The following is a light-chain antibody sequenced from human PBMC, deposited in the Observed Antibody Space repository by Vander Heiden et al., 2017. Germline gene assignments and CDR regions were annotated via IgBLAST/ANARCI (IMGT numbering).Light chain of an antibody. Sequence: DIQMTQSPSSLSASVGDRVTLTCRASQSIRTFLNWYQQKPGKAPKLLIYSASTLQSGVPSRFSGSGSGTDFTLSISELQPEDFATYRCQQSDRTPFTFGGGTKVDIK. CDR2: SAS. CDR3: QQSDRTPFT. J-gene: IGKJ4*01. V-gene: IGKV1-39*01. CDR1: QSIRTF.